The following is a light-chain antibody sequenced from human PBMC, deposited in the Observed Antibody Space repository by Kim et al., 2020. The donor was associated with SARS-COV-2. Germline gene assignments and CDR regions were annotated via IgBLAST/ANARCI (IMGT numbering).Light chain of an antibody. CDR3: AAWHDSLYGV. J-gene: IGLJ3*02. CDR1: TSNIASKS. Sequence: PGQTVTISFSSSTSNIASKSINWYQQSPGTAPKLLIHSNNQRPSGVPDRFSGSKSGTSASLAISGLQSEDEGDYYCAAWHDSLYGVFGGGTQLTVL. V-gene: IGLV1-44*01. CDR2: SNN.